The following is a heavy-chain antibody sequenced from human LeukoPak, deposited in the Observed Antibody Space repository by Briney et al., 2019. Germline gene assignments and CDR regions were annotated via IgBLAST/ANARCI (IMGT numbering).Heavy chain of an antibody. CDR1: GFTFSSYE. D-gene: IGHD1-1*01. CDR3: ARNWNYLDN. Sequence: GGSLRLSCAASGFTFSSYEMNWVRQAPGKGLEWVSYISSSGSTIYYADSVKGRFTISRDNAKNSLYLQMNSLRAEDTAIYYCARNWNYLDNWGQGTLVTVSS. CDR2: ISSSGSTI. J-gene: IGHJ4*02. V-gene: IGHV3-48*03.